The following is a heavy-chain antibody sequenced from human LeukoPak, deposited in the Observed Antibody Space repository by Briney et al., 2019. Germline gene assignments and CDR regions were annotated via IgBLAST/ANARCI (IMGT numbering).Heavy chain of an antibody. D-gene: IGHD6-13*01. Sequence: KSSETLSLTCAVSGYSINRGYYWGWIRQPPGKGLEWIGSLYHSGSIYYNPSLRSRVTISIDTSKNQFSMKVSSVTAADTAVYYCARDGSPGIAAAGDLFDYWGQGTLVTVSS. V-gene: IGHV4-38-2*02. CDR3: ARDGSPGIAAAGDLFDY. CDR1: GYSINRGYY. CDR2: LYHSGSI. J-gene: IGHJ4*02.